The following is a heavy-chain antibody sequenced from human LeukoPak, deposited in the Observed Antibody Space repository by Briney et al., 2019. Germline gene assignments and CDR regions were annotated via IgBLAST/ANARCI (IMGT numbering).Heavy chain of an antibody. CDR3: ARGPIAVAVDDAFDI. V-gene: IGHV3-21*01. CDR1: GFTFSSYS. Sequence: GGSRRLSCAASGFTFSSYSMNWVRQAPGKGLEWVSSISSSSSYIYYADSVKGRFTISRDNAKNSLYLQMNSLRAEDTAVYYCARGPIAVAVDDAFDIWGQGTMVTVSS. CDR2: ISSSSSYI. J-gene: IGHJ3*02. D-gene: IGHD6-19*01.